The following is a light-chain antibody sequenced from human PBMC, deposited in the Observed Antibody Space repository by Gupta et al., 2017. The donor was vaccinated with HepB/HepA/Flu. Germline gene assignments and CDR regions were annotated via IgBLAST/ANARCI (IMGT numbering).Light chain of an antibody. CDR1: HSVDNW. CDR3: QQDKSHIT. J-gene: IGKJ5*01. CDR2: MTS. Sequence: DVQMTQSPSTLSAFVGDRVTSTCRASHSVDNWLAWDQQKPEKAPKLIIYMTSKVKRGVTSRFSGSGEEKEFTRTSSRRQDDDCANYCGQQDKSHITFGQGTRMEI. V-gene: IGKV1-5*03.